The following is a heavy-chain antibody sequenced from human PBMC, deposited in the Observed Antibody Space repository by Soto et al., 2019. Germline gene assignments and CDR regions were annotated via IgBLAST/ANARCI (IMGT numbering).Heavy chain of an antibody. CDR2: ISSSSSTI. J-gene: IGHJ4*02. CDR3: ARDDNRYYDSSGYPDY. V-gene: IGHV3-48*02. D-gene: IGHD3-22*01. CDR1: GFTFSSYA. Sequence: GGSLRLSCAASGFTFSSYAMSWVRQAPGKGLEWVSAISSSSSTIYYADSVKGRFTISRDNAKNSLYLQMNSLRDEDTAVYYCARDDNRYYDSSGYPDYWGQGTLVTVSS.